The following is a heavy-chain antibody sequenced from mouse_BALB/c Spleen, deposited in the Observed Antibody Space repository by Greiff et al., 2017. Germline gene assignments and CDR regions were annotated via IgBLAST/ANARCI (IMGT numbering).Heavy chain of an antibody. D-gene: IGHD2-1*01. CDR1: GFTFTDYY. Sequence: EVQLQESGGGLVQPGGSLRLSCATSGFTFTDYYMSWVRQPPGKALEWLGFIRNKANGYTTEYSASVKGRFTISRDNSQSILYLQMNTLRAEDSATYYCARDYGNYGNYAMDYWGQGTSVTVSS. CDR3: ARDYGNYGNYAMDY. J-gene: IGHJ4*01. CDR2: IRNKANGYTT. V-gene: IGHV7-3*02.